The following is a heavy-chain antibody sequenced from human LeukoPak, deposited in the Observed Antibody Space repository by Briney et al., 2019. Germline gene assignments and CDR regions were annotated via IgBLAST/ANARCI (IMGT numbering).Heavy chain of an antibody. CDR3: ARGGGLDV. CDR2: INHNGNVN. J-gene: IGHJ6*02. CDR1: GFPFSTYA. Sequence: GGSLRLSCAASGFPFSTYAMNWARQAPGKGLEWVASINHNGNVNYYVDSVKGRFTISRDNAKNSLYLQMSNLRAEDTAVYFCARGGGLDVWGQGATVTVSS. D-gene: IGHD3-16*01. V-gene: IGHV3-7*03.